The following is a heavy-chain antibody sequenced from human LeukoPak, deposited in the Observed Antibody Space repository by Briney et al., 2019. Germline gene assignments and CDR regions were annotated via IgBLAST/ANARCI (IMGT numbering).Heavy chain of an antibody. CDR1: GFTFSNAW. D-gene: IGHD2-15*01. J-gene: IGHJ4*02. CDR3: TTDMSQLSSTSCSRSYSGGSCYHFDY. Sequence: GGSLRLSCAASGFTFSNAWMSWVRQAPGKGLEWVGRIKSKTDGGTTDYAAPVKGRFTISRDDSKNTLYLQMNSLKTEDTAVYYCTTDMSQLSSTSCSRSYSGGSCYHFDYWGQGTLVTVSS. CDR2: IKSKTDGGTT. V-gene: IGHV3-15*01.